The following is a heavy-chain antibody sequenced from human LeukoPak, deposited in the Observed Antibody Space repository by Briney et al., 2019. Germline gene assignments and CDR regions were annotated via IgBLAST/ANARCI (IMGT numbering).Heavy chain of an antibody. CDR3: ASGNSSGWIAEIFDY. V-gene: IGHV1-2*02. D-gene: IGHD6-19*01. Sequence: ASVKVSCKASGYTFTGYYMHWVRQAPGQGLEWMGWINPNSGGTNYAQKFQGRVTMTRDTSISTAYMELSRLRSDDTAVYYCASGNSSGWIAEIFDYWGQGTRVTVSS. CDR1: GYTFTGYY. J-gene: IGHJ4*02. CDR2: INPNSGGT.